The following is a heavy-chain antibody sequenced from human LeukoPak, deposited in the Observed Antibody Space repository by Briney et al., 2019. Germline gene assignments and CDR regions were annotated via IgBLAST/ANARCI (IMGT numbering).Heavy chain of an antibody. CDR2: IYPGGSP. CDR3: ARASPYYYDSSGYYYDAFDI. Sequence: SETLSLTCTVSGGSISSYYWSWIRQPAGKGLEWIGRIYPGGSPNYNPSLKSRVTLSLDTSNNQFFLKLRSVTAADTAVYYCARASPYYYDSSGYYYDAFDIWGQGTMVTVSS. J-gene: IGHJ3*02. CDR1: GGSISSYY. D-gene: IGHD3-22*01. V-gene: IGHV4-4*07.